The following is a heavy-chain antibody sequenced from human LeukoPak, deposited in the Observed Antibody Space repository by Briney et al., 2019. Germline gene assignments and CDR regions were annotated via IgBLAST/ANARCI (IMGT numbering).Heavy chain of an antibody. Sequence: SETLSLTCAVYGGSFSGYYWSWIRQPPGQGLEWMGEINHSGSTNYNPSLKSRVTISVDTSKNQFSLKLSSVTAADTAVYYCARGLRKLLRLFDYWGQGTLVTVSS. J-gene: IGHJ4*02. CDR3: ARGLRKLLRLFDY. CDR1: GGSFSGYY. V-gene: IGHV4-34*01. D-gene: IGHD3-22*01. CDR2: INHSGST.